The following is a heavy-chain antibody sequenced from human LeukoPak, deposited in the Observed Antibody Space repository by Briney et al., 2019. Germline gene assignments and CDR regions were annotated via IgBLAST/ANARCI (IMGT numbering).Heavy chain of an antibody. J-gene: IGHJ4*02. CDR1: GLTFSKYS. Sequence: GGSLRLSCAASGLTFSKYSMTWVRQAPGKGLEWVSFIDTSSTTMYYTDSVKGRFTISRDNAKNSLYLQMNSLRAEDTAVYYCAKDLSGDYRGGVDYWGQGTLVTVSS. V-gene: IGHV3-48*04. CDR2: IDTSSTTM. CDR3: AKDLSGDYRGGVDY. D-gene: IGHD4-17*01.